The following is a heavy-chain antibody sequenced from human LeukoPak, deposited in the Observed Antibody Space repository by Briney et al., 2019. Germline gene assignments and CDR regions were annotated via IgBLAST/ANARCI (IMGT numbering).Heavy chain of an antibody. V-gene: IGHV3-33*01. Sequence: GGSLRLSCAASGFTFSSYGMHWVRQAPGKGLEWVAVIWYDGSNKYYADSVKGRFTISRDNSKNTLYLQMNSLRAEDTAVYYCARVIGGGILRYSYQTHFDYWGQGTLVTVSS. CDR1: GFTFSSYG. CDR3: ARVIGGGILRYSYQTHFDY. D-gene: IGHD5-18*01. J-gene: IGHJ4*02. CDR2: IWYDGSNK.